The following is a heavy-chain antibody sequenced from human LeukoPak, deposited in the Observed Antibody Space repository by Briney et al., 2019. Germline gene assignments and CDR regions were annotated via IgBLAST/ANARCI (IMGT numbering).Heavy chain of an antibody. D-gene: IGHD1-26*01. CDR2: IYYSGST. CDR3: ATDRLGIVDAFDI. J-gene: IGHJ3*02. Sequence: SETLSLTCTGSGGSISSYYWSWIRQPPGKGLEWIGYIYYSGSTNYNPSLKSRVTISVDTYKNQFSLKLSSVTAADTAVYYCATDRLGIVDAFDIWGQGTMVTVSS. CDR1: GGSISSYY. V-gene: IGHV4-59*01.